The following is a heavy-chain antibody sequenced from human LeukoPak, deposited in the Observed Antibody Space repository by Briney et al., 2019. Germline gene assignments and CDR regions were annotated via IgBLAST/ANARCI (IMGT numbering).Heavy chain of an antibody. J-gene: IGHJ6*04. CDR2: IYTSGST. D-gene: IGHD2-21*01. CDR1: GGSISSYY. V-gene: IGHV4-4*09. CDR3: ARRRFLDV. Sequence: SETLSLTCTVSGGSISSYYWSWIRQPPEKGLEWIGYIYTSGSTNYNPSLKSRVTISVDTSKNQFSLKLSSVTAADTAVYYCARRRFLDVWGKGTTVTVSS.